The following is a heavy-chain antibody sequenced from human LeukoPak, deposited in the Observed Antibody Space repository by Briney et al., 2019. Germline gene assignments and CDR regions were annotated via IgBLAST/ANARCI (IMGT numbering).Heavy chain of an antibody. CDR1: GGSIASSTYY. CDR2: VSNSGST. D-gene: IGHD3-22*01. J-gene: IGHJ5*02. Sequence: PSETLSLTCAVSGGSIASSTYYWGWIRQPPGKGLEWIGTVSNSGSTYCDPSLRSRVTISVDTSKNQFSLELRIVTAADTAVYYCARQPFPGYDMSGAPSGWFDPWGQGTLVTVSS. V-gene: IGHV4-39*01. CDR3: ARQPFPGYDMSGAPSGWFDP.